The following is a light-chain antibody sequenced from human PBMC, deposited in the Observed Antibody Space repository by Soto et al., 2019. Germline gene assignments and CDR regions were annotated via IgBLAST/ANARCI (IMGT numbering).Light chain of an antibody. CDR1: SSNIGADYD. V-gene: IGLV1-40*01. CDR3: QSSDSSLSGYV. J-gene: IGLJ1*01. CDR2: GNS. Sequence: QSVLTQPPSVSGAPGQRVTISCTGSSSNIGADYDVHWYQQHPGKAPKLLIYGNSNRPSGVPDRFSGSKSGTSASLAITGVQAEDEADYYCQSSDSSLSGYVFGTGTKLTVL.